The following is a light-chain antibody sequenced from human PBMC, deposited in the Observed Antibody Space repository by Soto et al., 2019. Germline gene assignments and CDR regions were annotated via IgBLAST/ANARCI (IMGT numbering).Light chain of an antibody. Sequence: DIQMTQSPSTLSASVGDRVTITCRASQSISSWLAWYQQKPGKAPKLLIYDASSLDSGVPSRFSGRGSGTEFTLTISSLQPDDFATYYCQQYNSYWTFGQGTKVDIK. CDR1: QSISSW. CDR3: QQYNSYWT. CDR2: DAS. J-gene: IGKJ1*01. V-gene: IGKV1-5*01.